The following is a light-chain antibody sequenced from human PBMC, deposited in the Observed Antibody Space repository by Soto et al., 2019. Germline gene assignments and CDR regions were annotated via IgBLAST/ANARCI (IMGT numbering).Light chain of an antibody. Sequence: PGERATLSCRASQSVDSDYLVWYQQKPGQAPRLLIYGASSRATGIPDRFSGSGSGTDFILTISRLEPEDFAVYYCQQYGSSPRTFGQGTKVEIK. CDR2: GAS. V-gene: IGKV3-20*01. CDR1: QSVDSDY. CDR3: QQYGSSPRT. J-gene: IGKJ1*01.